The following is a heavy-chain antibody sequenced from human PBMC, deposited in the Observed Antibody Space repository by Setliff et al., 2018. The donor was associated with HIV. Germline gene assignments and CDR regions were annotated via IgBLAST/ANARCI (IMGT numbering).Heavy chain of an antibody. V-gene: IGHV4-59*08. Sequence: KTSETLSLTCTVSGGSITSYYWNWIRQSPGKGLEWIGYIFDSGTTKYNPSVTSRVTISVDASKNQFFLQLISVTAADTAVYYCARQGGYNSPLMVWGQGKLVTV. CDR3: ARQGGYNSPLMV. D-gene: IGHD3-10*01. CDR2: IFDSGTT. J-gene: IGHJ4*02. CDR1: GGSITSYY.